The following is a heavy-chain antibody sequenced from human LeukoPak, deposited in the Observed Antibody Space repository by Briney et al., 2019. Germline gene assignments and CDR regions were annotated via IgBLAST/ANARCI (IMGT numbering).Heavy chain of an antibody. CDR2: IYYSGST. Sequence: SETLSLTCTVSGGSISSYYWSWIRQPPGKGLEWIGYIYYSGSTNYNPSLKSRVTISVDTSKNQFSLKLSSVTADDTAVYYCARDGPTIYGDYESVSRWFDPWGQGTLVTVSS. V-gene: IGHV4-59*01. CDR3: ARDGPTIYGDYESVSRWFDP. J-gene: IGHJ5*02. CDR1: GGSISSYY. D-gene: IGHD4-17*01.